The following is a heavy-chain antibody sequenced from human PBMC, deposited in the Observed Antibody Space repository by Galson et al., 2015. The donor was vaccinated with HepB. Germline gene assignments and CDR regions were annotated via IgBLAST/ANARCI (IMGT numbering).Heavy chain of an antibody. CDR2: ISGSGGST. J-gene: IGHJ4*02. CDR1: GFTFSSYA. V-gene: IGHV3-23*01. CDR3: AKDLLSVVVITPFDY. D-gene: IGHD3-22*01. Sequence: SLRLSCAASGFTFSSYAMSWVRQAPGKGLEWVSAISGSGGSTYYADSVKGRFTISRDNSKNTLYLQMNSLRAEDTAVYYCAKDLLSVVVITPFDYWGQGTLVTVSS.